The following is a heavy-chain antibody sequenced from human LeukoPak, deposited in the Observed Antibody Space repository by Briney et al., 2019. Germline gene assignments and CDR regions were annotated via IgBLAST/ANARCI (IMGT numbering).Heavy chain of an antibody. CDR1: GFTFSSYS. CDR3: ARARRSGGITMVRGVKDRGWFDS. V-gene: IGHV3-48*01. D-gene: IGHD3-10*01. J-gene: IGHJ5*01. Sequence: GGSLRLSCAASGFTFSSYSMNWVRQAPGKGLEWVSYMSSRSSTIYYADSVKGRFTISRDNAKNSLYLQMNSLRTEDTAVFYCARARRSGGITMVRGVKDRGWFDSWGQGILVTVSS. CDR2: MSSRSSTI.